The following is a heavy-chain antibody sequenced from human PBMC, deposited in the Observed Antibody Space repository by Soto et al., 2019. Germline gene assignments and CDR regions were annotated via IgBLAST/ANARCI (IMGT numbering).Heavy chain of an antibody. V-gene: IGHV3-23*01. CDR2: VSGSGGGT. CDR3: ARIGPYCGRDCYPDCDF. J-gene: IGHJ4*02. D-gene: IGHD2-21*02. CDR1: GFTFNTYG. Sequence: GGSLRLSCAASGFTFNTYGMTWVRQAPGKGLEWVSTVSGSGGGTYYADSVKGQFTISRVNSKNTMYLQMSNLRAEDTAVYFCARIGPYCGRDCYPDCDFWGLGTPGTV.